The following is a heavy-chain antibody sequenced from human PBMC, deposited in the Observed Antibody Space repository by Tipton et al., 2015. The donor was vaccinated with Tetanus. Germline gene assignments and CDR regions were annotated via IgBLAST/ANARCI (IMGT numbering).Heavy chain of an antibody. CDR2: ISYSGRT. J-gene: IGHJ5*02. CDR1: GGSMSGSGHY. D-gene: IGHD6-6*01. V-gene: IGHV4-39*07. Sequence: TLSLTCIVSGGSMSGSGHYGAWVRQSPGKGLEWIGSISYSGRTYYSPSLKSRITMSVDTSKNQFSLKLTSVTAADTAVYYCAREQGGGRVVRLNWFDPWGQGTLVTVSS. CDR3: AREQGGGRVVRLNWFDP.